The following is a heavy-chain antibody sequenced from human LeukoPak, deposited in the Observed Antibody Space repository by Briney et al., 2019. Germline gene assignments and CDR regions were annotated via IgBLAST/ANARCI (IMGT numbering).Heavy chain of an antibody. V-gene: IGHV5-51*01. J-gene: IGHJ4*02. CDR2: IYPGDSDT. D-gene: IGHD3-22*01. CDR3: ARQFRDSSGYYSYYFDY. CDR1: GYSFTTYW. Sequence: GESLKISCKGSGYSFTTYWIGWVRQLPGRGLEWMGIIYPGDSDTRCSPSFQGQVTISADKSISTAYLQWSSLKASDTAMYYCARQFRDSSGYYSYYFDYWGQGTLVTVSS.